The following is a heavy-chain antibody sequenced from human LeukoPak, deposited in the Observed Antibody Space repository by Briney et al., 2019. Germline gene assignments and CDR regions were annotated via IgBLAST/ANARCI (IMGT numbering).Heavy chain of an antibody. CDR1: GYTFTGYY. CDR3: ARVPSTLGIDY. D-gene: IGHD1-14*01. Sequence: GASVKVSCKASGYTFTGYYLHWVRQAPGQGLEWMGWINPNSGGTSYAQKFQGRVTMTRDTSISTAYMELTGLIPADTAVYYCARVPSTLGIDYWGQGSLVTVSS. CDR2: INPNSGGT. J-gene: IGHJ4*02. V-gene: IGHV1-2*02.